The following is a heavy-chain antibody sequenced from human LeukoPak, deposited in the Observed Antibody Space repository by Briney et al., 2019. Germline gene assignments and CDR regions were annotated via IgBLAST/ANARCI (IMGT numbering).Heavy chain of an antibody. J-gene: IGHJ4*02. CDR1: GGSFSGYY. Sequence: PSETLSLTCAVYGGSFSGYYWSWIRQPPGKGLEWIGYIYYSGSTYYNPSLKSRVTISVDTSKNQFSLKLSSVTAADTAVYYCARVSGADRGETLFDYWGQGTLVTVSS. CDR3: ARVSGADRGETLFDY. V-gene: IGHV4-34*09. CDR2: IYYSGST. D-gene: IGHD3-10*01.